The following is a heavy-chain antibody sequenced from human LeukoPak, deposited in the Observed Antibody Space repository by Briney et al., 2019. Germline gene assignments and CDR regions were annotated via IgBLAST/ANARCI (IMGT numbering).Heavy chain of an antibody. J-gene: IGHJ4*02. Sequence: PSETLSLTCAVYGGSFSGYYWSWIRQPPGKGPEWIGEINHSGSTNYNPSLKSRVTISVDTSKNQFSLKLSSVTAADTAVYYCARVAYSNYVGYWGQGTLVTVSS. CDR3: ARVAYSNYVGY. CDR1: GGSFSGYY. D-gene: IGHD4-11*01. CDR2: INHSGST. V-gene: IGHV4-34*01.